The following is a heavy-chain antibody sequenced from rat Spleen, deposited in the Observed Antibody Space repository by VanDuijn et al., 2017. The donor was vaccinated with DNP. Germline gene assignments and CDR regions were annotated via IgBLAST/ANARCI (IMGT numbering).Heavy chain of an antibody. Sequence: EVQLVESGGDLVQPGGSLKLSCAASGFTFSKYGMAWVRQAPKKGLEWVATIVHDGSRTYYQDSVKGRFTISRDNAKSSLYLQMDSLRSEDTATYYCARTYNSGYGGFAYWGQGTLVTVSS. CDR3: ARTYNSGYGGFAY. D-gene: IGHD4-3*01. CDR2: IVHDGSRT. V-gene: IGHV5-29*01. CDR1: GFTFSKYG. J-gene: IGHJ3*01.